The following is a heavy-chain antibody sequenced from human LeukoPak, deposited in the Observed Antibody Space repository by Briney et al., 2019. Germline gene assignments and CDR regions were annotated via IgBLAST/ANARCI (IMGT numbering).Heavy chain of an antibody. D-gene: IGHD3-22*01. CDR3: ARAGIYESSGSYHGPPDAFDI. V-gene: IGHV3-66*01. J-gene: IGHJ3*02. CDR1: GFTVSSNY. CDR2: IYSGGST. Sequence: GGSLRLSCAASGFTVSSNYMSWVRQATGKGLEWGSVIYSGGSTYYADSVEGRFTISRDNSKNTLYLQMNRLRAEDTAVYYCARAGIYESSGSYHGPPDAFDIWGQGTMVTVSS.